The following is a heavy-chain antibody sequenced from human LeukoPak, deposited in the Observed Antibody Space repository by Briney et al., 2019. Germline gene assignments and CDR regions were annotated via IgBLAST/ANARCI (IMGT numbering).Heavy chain of an antibody. V-gene: IGHV3-9*01. CDR3: AKSSGQLVSEGYYFDY. J-gene: IGHJ4*02. CDR1: GFTFDDYA. Sequence: GGSLRLSCAASGFTFDDYAMHWVRQASGKGLEWVSGISWNSGSIGYADSVKGRFTISRDNAKNSLYLQMNSLRAEDTALYYCAKSSGQLVSEGYYFDYWGQGTLVTVSS. D-gene: IGHD6-6*01. CDR2: ISWNSGSI.